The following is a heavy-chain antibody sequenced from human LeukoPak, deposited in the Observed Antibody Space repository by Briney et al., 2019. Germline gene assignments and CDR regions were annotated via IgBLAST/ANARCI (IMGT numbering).Heavy chain of an antibody. J-gene: IGHJ4*02. CDR3: ARGSYSSGYDY. V-gene: IGHV4-39*07. CDR2: IYYSGST. CDR1: GGSISSSSYY. Sequence: SETLSLTCTVSGGSISSSSYYWGWIRQPPGKGLEWIGSIYYSGSTYYNPFLKSRVTISVDTSKNQFSLKLSSVTAADTAVYYCARGSYSSGYDYWGQGTLVTVSS. D-gene: IGHD6-19*01.